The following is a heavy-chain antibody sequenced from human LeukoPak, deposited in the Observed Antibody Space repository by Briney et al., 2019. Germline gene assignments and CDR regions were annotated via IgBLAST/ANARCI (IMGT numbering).Heavy chain of an antibody. CDR1: GYTFTSYG. Sequence: GASVKVSCKASGYTFTSYGISWVRQAPGQGLEWMGWISAYNGNTNYAQKLQGRVTMTTDTSTSTAYMELRSLRSDDTAVYYCARDPIVVVVAAAFEIWGQGTMVTVSS. J-gene: IGHJ3*02. D-gene: IGHD2-15*01. CDR3: ARDPIVVVVAAAFEI. CDR2: ISAYNGNT. V-gene: IGHV1-18*01.